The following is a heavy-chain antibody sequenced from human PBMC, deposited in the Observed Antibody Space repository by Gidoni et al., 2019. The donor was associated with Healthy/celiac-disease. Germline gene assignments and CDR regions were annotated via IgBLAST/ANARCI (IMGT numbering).Heavy chain of an antibody. J-gene: IGHJ5*02. D-gene: IGHD2-2*02. V-gene: IGHV4-39*01. CDR3: ARQGCISTSCYRPDAFDP. Sequence: QLQLQESGPGLVKPSETLSLTCTVSGGSISSSSYYWGWIRQPPGKGLEWIGSIYYSGSTYYNPSLKSRVTISVDTSKNQFSLKLSSVTAADTAVYYCARQGCISTSCYRPDAFDPWGQGTLVTVSS. CDR2: IYYSGST. CDR1: GGSISSSSYY.